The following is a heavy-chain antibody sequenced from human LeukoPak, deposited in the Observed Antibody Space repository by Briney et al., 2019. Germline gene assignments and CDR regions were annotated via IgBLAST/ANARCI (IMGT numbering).Heavy chain of an antibody. D-gene: IGHD6-13*01. V-gene: IGHV4-4*07. CDR2: IYTSGST. CDR1: GGSISSYY. J-gene: IGHJ2*01. Sequence: SETLSLTCTVSGGSISSYYWSWIRQPAGKGLEWIGRIYTSGSTNYNPSLKSRVTMSEDTSKNQFSLKLSSVTAADTAVYYCARGLGSSSWYVAQRYWYFDLWGRGTLVTVSS. CDR3: ARGLGSSSWYVAQRYWYFDL.